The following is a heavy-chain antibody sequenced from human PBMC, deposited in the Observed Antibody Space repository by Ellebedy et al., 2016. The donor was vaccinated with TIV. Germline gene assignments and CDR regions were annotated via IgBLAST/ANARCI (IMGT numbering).Heavy chain of an antibody. Sequence: ASVKVSCKASGYTFTSYYMHWVRQAPGQGLEWMGIINPSGGSTSYAQKFQGRVTMTRDTSTSTVYMELSNLRTEDTAVYYCARHDSSGYDAFDIWGQGTMVTVSS. CDR1: GYTFTSYY. CDR3: ARHDSSGYDAFDI. CDR2: INPSGGST. V-gene: IGHV1-46*03. J-gene: IGHJ3*02. D-gene: IGHD3-22*01.